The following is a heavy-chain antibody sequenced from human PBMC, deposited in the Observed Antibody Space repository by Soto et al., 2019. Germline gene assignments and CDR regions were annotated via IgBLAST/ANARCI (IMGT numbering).Heavy chain of an antibody. V-gene: IGHV3-43*01. CDR1: GFTFDDYT. CDR2: ISWDGGST. D-gene: IGHD6-19*01. CDR3: AKDIEVGYSSGWYVPAIGY. J-gene: IGHJ4*02. Sequence: EVQLVESGGVVVQPGGSLRLSCAASGFTFDDYTMHWVRQAPGKGLEWVSLISWDGGSTYYADSVKGRFTISRDNSKNSLYLQMNSLRTEDTALYYCAKDIEVGYSSGWYVPAIGYWGQGTLVNVSS.